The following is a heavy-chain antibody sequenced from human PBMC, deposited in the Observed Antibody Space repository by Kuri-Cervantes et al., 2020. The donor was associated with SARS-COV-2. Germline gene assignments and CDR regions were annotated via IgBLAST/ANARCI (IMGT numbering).Heavy chain of an antibody. D-gene: IGHD6-13*01. J-gene: IGHJ6*03. CDR1: GYSISSGYY. V-gene: IGHV4-38-2*01. Sequence: SQTLSLTCAVSGYSISSGYYWGWIRQPPGKGLEWIGSIYHSGSTYYNPSLKSRVTISVDTSKNQFSLKLSSVTAADTAVYYCARTGQHRGYYYHYYMDVWGKGTTVTVSS. CDR2: IYHSGST. CDR3: ARTGQHRGYYYHYYMDV.